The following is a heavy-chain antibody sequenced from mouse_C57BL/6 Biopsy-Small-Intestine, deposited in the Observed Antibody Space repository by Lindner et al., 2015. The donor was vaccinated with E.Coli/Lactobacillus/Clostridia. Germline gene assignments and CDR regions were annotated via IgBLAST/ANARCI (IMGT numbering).Heavy chain of an antibody. CDR1: GFTFSDYG. CDR2: ISSGSSTI. CDR3: AGRDWEGYYFDY. V-gene: IGHV5-17*01. J-gene: IGHJ2*01. D-gene: IGHD4-1*01. Sequence: VQLQESGGGLVKPGGSRKLSCAASGFTFSDYGMHWVRQAPEKGLEWVAYISSGSSTIYYADTVKGRFTISRDNAKNTLFLQMTSLRSEDTAMYYCAGRDWEGYYFDYWGQGTTLTVSS.